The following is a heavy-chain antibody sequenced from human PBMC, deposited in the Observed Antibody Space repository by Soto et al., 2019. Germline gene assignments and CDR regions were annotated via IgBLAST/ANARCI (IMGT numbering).Heavy chain of an antibody. V-gene: IGHV1-18*01. D-gene: IGHD1-26*01. J-gene: IGHJ4*02. CDR1: GYTFNKHA. CDR3: AKVLSGTYFDDSDY. CDR2: ISAHNGNT. Sequence: QVQLVQSGAEVKKPGASVMLSCKASGYTFNKHAIMWVRQARGQGLEWMGWISAHNGNTNSAPKFQGRLTMTTDTSTSTTYMELRSLRSDETAVYYGAKVLSGTYFDDSDYWGQGPLVTVSS.